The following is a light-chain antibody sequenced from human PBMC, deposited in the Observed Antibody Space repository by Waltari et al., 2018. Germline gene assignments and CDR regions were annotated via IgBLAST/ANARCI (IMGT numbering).Light chain of an antibody. Sequence: QSVLTQPPSASGTPGQRVTISCSGISSNIGHNYVYWYQQLPGTAPKLLIYRNNQRPSGVPDLFSGSKSGTSASLAIIGRRSEDEADYYCAAWDDSLSGAVFGGGTQLFVL. CDR2: RNN. CDR3: AAWDDSLSGAV. J-gene: IGLJ7*01. CDR1: SSNIGHNY. V-gene: IGLV1-47*01.